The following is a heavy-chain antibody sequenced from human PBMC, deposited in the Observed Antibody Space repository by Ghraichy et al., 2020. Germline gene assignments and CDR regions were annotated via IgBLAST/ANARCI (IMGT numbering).Heavy chain of an antibody. CDR1: GFTVSNYY. CDR2: IYTGGTT. J-gene: IGHJ4*02. D-gene: IGHD6-6*01. CDR3: ARGASSSSSEVDC. Sequence: GGSLRLSCAASGFTVSNYYMTWVRQAPGKGLEWISIIYTGGTTYYADSVKGRFTVSRDNSKNTLYLQMTSLRVEDTAVYYCARGASSSSSEVDCWGQGTLVTVSS. V-gene: IGHV3-53*01.